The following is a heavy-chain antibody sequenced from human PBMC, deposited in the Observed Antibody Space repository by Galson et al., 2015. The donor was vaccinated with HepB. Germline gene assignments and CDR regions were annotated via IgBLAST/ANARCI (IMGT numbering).Heavy chain of an antibody. CDR1: GFSLSTSGMR. V-gene: IGHV2-70*04. J-gene: IGHJ4*02. Sequence: PALVKPTQTLTLTCTFSGFSLSTSGMRVSWIRQPPGKALEWLARLDWDDDKFYSTSLKTRLTISKDTSKNQVVLTMTNMDPVDTATYYCARMGIAVAGTWSFDYWGQGTLVTVSS. CDR3: ARMGIAVAGTWSFDY. CDR2: LDWDDDK. D-gene: IGHD6-19*01.